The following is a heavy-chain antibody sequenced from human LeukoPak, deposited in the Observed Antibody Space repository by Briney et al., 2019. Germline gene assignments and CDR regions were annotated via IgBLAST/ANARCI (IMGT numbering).Heavy chain of an antibody. V-gene: IGHV1-69-2*01. CDR1: GYIFTDHY. Sequence: ASVRLSCKTSGYIFTDHYMHWVRQAPGKGLEWMGRFDPEGGDTLYAEKFQGRVTITADTSTATSYMEVSSLTSEDTAVYYCATDAEYRIAARKLDYWGQGTPVTVSA. J-gene: IGHJ4*02. D-gene: IGHD6-6*01. CDR2: FDPEGGDT. CDR3: ATDAEYRIAARKLDY.